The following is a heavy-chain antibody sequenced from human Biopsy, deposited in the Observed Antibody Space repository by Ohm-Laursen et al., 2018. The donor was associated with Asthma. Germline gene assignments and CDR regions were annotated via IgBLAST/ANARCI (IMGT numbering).Heavy chain of an antibody. D-gene: IGHD5-18*01. CDR1: GFTFRSYA. Sequence: SLRLSCTASGFTFRSYAMHWVRQAPGKGLERVSTISANGNSTYYGDSVKGRFTISRDNSKNTLFLHMNSLRADDTAVYYCAKGMDTFDIWGQGTLVTVSS. V-gene: IGHV3-23*01. CDR3: AKGMDTFDI. J-gene: IGHJ3*02. CDR2: ISANGNST.